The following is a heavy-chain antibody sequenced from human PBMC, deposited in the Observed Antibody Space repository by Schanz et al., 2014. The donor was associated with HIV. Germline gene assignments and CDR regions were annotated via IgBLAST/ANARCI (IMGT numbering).Heavy chain of an antibody. D-gene: IGHD3-10*01. Sequence: QVQLVESGGRVVQPGRSLRLSCAASGFTFSTYGMHWVRQAPGKGLEWVAVIWYDGSNKYYADSVKGRFTISRDNSKNTLYLQMNSLRAEDTAVYYCAKGSSLWSFYYGMDVWGQGTTVTVSS. CDR3: AKGSSLWSFYYGMDV. J-gene: IGHJ6*02. CDR1: GFTFSTYG. V-gene: IGHV3-33*06. CDR2: IWYDGSNK.